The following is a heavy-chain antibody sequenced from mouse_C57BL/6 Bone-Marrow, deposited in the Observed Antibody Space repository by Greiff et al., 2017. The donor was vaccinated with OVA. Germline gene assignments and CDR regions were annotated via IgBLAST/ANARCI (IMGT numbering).Heavy chain of an antibody. Sequence: EVMLVESGGGLVKPGGSLKLSCAASGFTFSDYGMHWVRQAPEKGLEWVAYISSGSSTIYYADTVTGRFTISRDNDKNTLFLQMTSLRSEDTAMYYCARGIPYYYGSSYGDAMDYWGQGTSVTVSS. CDR3: ARGIPYYYGSSYGDAMDY. V-gene: IGHV5-17*01. CDR1: GFTFSDYG. J-gene: IGHJ4*01. D-gene: IGHD1-1*01. CDR2: ISSGSSTI.